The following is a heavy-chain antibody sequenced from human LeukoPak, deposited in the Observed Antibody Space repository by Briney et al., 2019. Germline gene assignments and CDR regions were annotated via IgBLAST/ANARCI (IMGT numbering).Heavy chain of an antibody. CDR1: GLTFSDHY. CDR2: SRNKANSYTT. Sequence: GGSLRLSCAASGLTFSDHYMDWVRQAPGKGLEWVGRSRNKANSYTTEYAASVRGRFTISRDDSKNSLYLQMNSLKTQDTAVYYCTRAGCDSSDYYYFDYWGQGLLVTLSS. D-gene: IGHD3-22*01. CDR3: TRAGCDSSDYYYFDY. J-gene: IGHJ4*02. V-gene: IGHV3-72*01.